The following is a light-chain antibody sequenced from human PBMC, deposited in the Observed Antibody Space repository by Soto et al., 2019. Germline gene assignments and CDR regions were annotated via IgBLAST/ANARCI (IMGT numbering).Light chain of an antibody. V-gene: IGKV3-11*01. Sequence: EIVWTQSPATLSLSPGERATLSCRASQSVSSYLAWYQQKPGQAPRLLIYDASNRATGIPARFSGSGSGTDFTLTISSLEPEDFAVYQCPKRRHWPFTFGGGTQVDI. J-gene: IGKJ4*01. CDR2: DAS. CDR1: QSVSSY. CDR3: PKRRHWPFT.